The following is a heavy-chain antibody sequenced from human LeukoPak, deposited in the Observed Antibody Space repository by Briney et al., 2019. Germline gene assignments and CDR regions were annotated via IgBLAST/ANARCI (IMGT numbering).Heavy chain of an antibody. Sequence: GGSLRLSCAASGFTFSSYAMSWVRQAPGKGLEWVSAISGSGGSTYYADSVKGRFTISRGNSKNTLYLQMNSLRAEDTAVYYCAKGRVAGKTTDAFDIWGQGTMVTVSS. CDR1: GFTFSSYA. J-gene: IGHJ3*02. CDR3: AKGRVAGKTTDAFDI. CDR2: ISGSGGST. V-gene: IGHV3-23*01. D-gene: IGHD6-19*01.